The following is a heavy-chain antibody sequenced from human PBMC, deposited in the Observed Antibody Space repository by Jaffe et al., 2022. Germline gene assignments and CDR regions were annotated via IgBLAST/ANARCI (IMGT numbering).Heavy chain of an antibody. CDR3: ARDMYYYDSSGYYPGWYFDL. V-gene: IGHV4-61*02. CDR2: IYTSGST. CDR1: GGSISSGSYY. Sequence: QVQLQESGPGLVKPSQTLSLTCTVSGGSISSGSYYWSWIRQPAGKGLEWIGRIYTSGSTNYNPSLKSRVTISVDTSKNQFSLKLSSVTAADTAVYYCARDMYYYDSSGYYPGWYFDLWGRGTLVTVSS. D-gene: IGHD3-22*01. J-gene: IGHJ2*01.